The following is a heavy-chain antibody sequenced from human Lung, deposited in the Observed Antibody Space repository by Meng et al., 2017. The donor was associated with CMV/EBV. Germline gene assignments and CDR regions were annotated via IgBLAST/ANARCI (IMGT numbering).Heavy chain of an antibody. J-gene: IGHJ6*02. V-gene: IGHV6-1*01. Sequence: SQTLSLTCAISGDSVSSNSAAWNWIRQSPSRGLEWLGRTYYRSKWYDDYAMAVKSRITISPDTSKNQFSLQLNSVTPEDTAVYYCARDYYDSGAYYYTEEYYHGLDVWXQGTTVXVSS. D-gene: IGHD3-22*01. CDR3: ARDYYDSGAYYYTEEYYHGLDV. CDR1: GDSVSSNSAA. CDR2: TYYRSKWYD.